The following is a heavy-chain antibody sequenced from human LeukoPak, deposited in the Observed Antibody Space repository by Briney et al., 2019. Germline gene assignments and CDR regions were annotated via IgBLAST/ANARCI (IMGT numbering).Heavy chain of an antibody. J-gene: IGHJ4*02. CDR1: GFSFDTYA. D-gene: IGHD5-24*01. Sequence: GGSLRLSCVASGFSFDTYAMTWVRQAPGEGLEWVSGISGSGDKTYYADSVKGRFNVSRDNSKNMLYLQMGALRVDDTAVYYCARKLLEMTTTTRGRGTLVTVSS. CDR2: ISGSGDKT. CDR3: ARKLLEMTTTT. V-gene: IGHV3-23*01.